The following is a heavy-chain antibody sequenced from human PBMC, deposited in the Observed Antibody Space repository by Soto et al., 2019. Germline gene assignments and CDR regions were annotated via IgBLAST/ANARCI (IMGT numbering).Heavy chain of an antibody. CDR3: ARDGPYNWNYGWFDP. V-gene: IGHV1-18*01. Sequence: ASVKVSCKASGYTFTSYGISWVRQAPGQGLEWMGWISAYNGNTNYAQKLQGRVTMTTDTSTSTAYMELRSLRSDDTAVYYCARDGPYNWNYGWFDPWRQGTLVTVSS. CDR2: ISAYNGNT. D-gene: IGHD1-7*01. J-gene: IGHJ5*02. CDR1: GYTFTSYG.